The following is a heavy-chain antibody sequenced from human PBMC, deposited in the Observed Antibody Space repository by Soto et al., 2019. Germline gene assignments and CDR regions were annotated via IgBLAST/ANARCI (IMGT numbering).Heavy chain of an antibody. CDR1: GGSISSGGYY. J-gene: IGHJ6*03. V-gene: IGHV4-31*03. D-gene: IGHD2-8*01. CDR3: ASSTKISYYYYYYMDV. CDR2: IYYSGST. Sequence: PSETLSLTCTVSGGSISSGGYYWSWIRQHPGKGLEWIGYIYYSGSTYYNPSLKSRVTISVDTSKNQFSLKLSSVTAADTAVYYCASSTKISYYYYYYMDVWGKGTTVTVSS.